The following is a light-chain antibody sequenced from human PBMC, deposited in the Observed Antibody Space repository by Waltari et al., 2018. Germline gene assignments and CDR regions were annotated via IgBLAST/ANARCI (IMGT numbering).Light chain of an antibody. CDR1: NSNIGSNT. CDR2: RNN. J-gene: IGLJ3*02. CDR3: AGWDDRFNGWV. Sequence: QSVLTQPPSVSGTPGQRVPISCSGSNSNIGSNTVNWYQQLPGTAPKLLIYRNNRCASGVPDRFSVSKSVTSAYLAISGLQSEGEADYYCAGWDDRFNGWVFGGGTKLTVL. V-gene: IGLV1-44*01.